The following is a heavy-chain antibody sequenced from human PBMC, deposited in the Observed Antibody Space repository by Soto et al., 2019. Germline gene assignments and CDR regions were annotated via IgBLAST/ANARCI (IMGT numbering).Heavy chain of an antibody. CDR2: ISGSGGST. J-gene: IGHJ6*03. D-gene: IGHD1-1*01. CDR3: AKAGTVWLRVHYYMDV. Sequence: GGSLRLSCAASGFTFSSYAMSWVRQAPGKGLEWVSAISGSGGSTYYADSVKGRFTISRDNSKNTLYLQMNSLRAEDTAVYYCAKAGTVWLRVHYYMDVWGKGTTVTVSS. V-gene: IGHV3-23*01. CDR1: GFTFSSYA.